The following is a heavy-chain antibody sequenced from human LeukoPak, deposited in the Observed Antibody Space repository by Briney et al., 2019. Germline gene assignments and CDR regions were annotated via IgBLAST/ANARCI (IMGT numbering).Heavy chain of an antibody. D-gene: IGHD3-10*01. CDR1: RFTFSSYG. Sequence: GGSLRLSCAASRFTFSSYGMHWVRQAPGKGLEWVAYIQYDGSNEQYADSVKGRFAISRDDSKNTLYLQMNSLRAEDTAVYYCARNLPERSRLITMIRGVRSWFDPWGQGTLVTVSS. CDR2: IQYDGSNE. CDR3: ARNLPERSRLITMIRGVRSWFDP. V-gene: IGHV3-30*02. J-gene: IGHJ5*02.